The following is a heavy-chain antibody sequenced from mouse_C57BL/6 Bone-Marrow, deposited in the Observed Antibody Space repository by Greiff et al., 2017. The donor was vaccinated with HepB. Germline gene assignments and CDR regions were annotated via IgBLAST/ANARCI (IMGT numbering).Heavy chain of an antibody. CDR3: ARSRLTGYYAMDY. Sequence: VQLKQPGAELVKPGASVKMSCKASGYTFTSYWITWVKQRPGQGLEWIGDIYPGSGSTKYNEKFKSKATLTVDTSSSTAYMQLSSLTSEDSAVYYCARSRLTGYYAMDYWGQGTSVTVSS. CDR2: IYPGSGST. CDR1: GYTFTSYW. V-gene: IGHV1-55*01. J-gene: IGHJ4*01. D-gene: IGHD2-4*01.